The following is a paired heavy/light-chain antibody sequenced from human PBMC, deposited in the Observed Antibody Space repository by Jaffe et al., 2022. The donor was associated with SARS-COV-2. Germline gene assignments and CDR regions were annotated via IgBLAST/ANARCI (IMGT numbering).Heavy chain of an antibody. Sequence: EVRLVESGGGLVQPGGSLRLSCAGSGFTFSTYWMSWVRQAPGKGLEWVANIKEDGSEKYYVDSVKGRFIISRDNAKNSLYLQMNSLRGEDTAVYYCARDRYSGSWYNTDSWGQGALVTVSS. V-gene: IGHV3-7*01. CDR3: ARDRYSGSWYNTDS. CDR1: GFTFSTYW. CDR2: IKEDGSEK. D-gene: IGHD6-13*01. J-gene: IGHJ5*01.
Light chain of an antibody. J-gene: IGLJ3*02. V-gene: IGLV4-69*01. Sequence: QPVLTQSPSASASLGASVKLTCTLSSGHSGYAIAWHQQQPEKGPRYLMKLNNDGSHIKGDGIPDRFSGSSSGAERYLTISSLQSEDEADYYCQTWAPGIQVFGGGTKLTVL. CDR3: QTWAPGIQV. CDR1: SGHSGYA. CDR2: LNNDGSH.